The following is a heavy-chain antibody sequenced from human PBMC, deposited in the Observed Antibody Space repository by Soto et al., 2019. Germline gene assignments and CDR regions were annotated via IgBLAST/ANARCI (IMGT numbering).Heavy chain of an antibody. CDR2: IHPDGNEK. V-gene: IGHV3-7*02. CDR3: ATEKSAPGWGECAY. J-gene: IGHJ4*02. CDR1: GFTFSNNW. Sequence: EVQLVESGGSLVQPGGSLRLSCTGFGFTFSNNWVTWVRQAPGKGLEWVANIHPDGNEKRYVDSVKGRFTIARDNAKNSLFLQMNSLRDEDTAVYYCATEKSAPGWGECAYWGQGTLVTVSS. D-gene: IGHD3-10*01.